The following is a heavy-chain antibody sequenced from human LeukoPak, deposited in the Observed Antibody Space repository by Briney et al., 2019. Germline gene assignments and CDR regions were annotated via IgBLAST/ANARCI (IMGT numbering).Heavy chain of an antibody. CDR2: IRNKANSYTT. V-gene: IGHV3-72*01. CDR1: GFTFSSYS. J-gene: IGHJ2*01. CDR3: ARGDYADWYFDL. D-gene: IGHD4-17*01. Sequence: GESLRLSCAASGFTFSSYSMNWVRQAPGKGVEWVGRIRNKANSYTTEYAASVKGRFTISRDDSKNSLYLQMNSLKTEDTAVYYCARGDYADWYFDLWGRGTLVTVSS.